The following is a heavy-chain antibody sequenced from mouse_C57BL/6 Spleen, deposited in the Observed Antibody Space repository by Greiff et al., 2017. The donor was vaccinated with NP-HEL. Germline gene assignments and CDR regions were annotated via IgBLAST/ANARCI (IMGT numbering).Heavy chain of an antibody. CDR1: GYTFTSYW. CDR2: IDPSDSYT. V-gene: IGHV1-69*01. J-gene: IGHJ3*01. Sequence: QVQLQQPGAELVMPGASVKLSCKASGYTFTSYWMHWVKQRPGQGLEWIGEIDPSDSYTNYNQKFKGKSTLTVDKSSSTAYMQLSSLTSEDSAVYYCARGGLPPSWFAYWGQGTLVTVSA. CDR3: ARGGLPPSWFAY. D-gene: IGHD2-2*01.